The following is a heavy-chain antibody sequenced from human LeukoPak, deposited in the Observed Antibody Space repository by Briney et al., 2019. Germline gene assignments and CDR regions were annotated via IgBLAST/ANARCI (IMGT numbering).Heavy chain of an antibody. Sequence: GESQKISCKGSGYNFANYWIGWVRQMPGKGLEWLGIIFPRDSDTRYSPSFQGQVTISADKSISTAYLQWNSPKASDTAMYYCARQEYCSGASCYTWFDPWGQGTLVTVSS. D-gene: IGHD2-15*01. CDR2: IFPRDSDT. CDR1: GYNFANYW. CDR3: ARQEYCSGASCYTWFDP. J-gene: IGHJ5*02. V-gene: IGHV5-51*01.